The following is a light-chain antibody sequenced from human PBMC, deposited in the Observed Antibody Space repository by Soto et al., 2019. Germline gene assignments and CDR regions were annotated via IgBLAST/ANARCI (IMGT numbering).Light chain of an antibody. CDR3: QVWDSSSDVV. CDR1: NIGSKS. J-gene: IGLJ2*01. CDR2: YDS. Sequence: SYELTQPPSVSVAPGKTARITCGGNNIGSKSVHWYQQKPGQAPVLVIYYDSDRPSGIPERFSGSNSGNTATLTISRVEAGAEADYYCQVWDSSSDVVFGGGTKLTVL. V-gene: IGLV3-21*04.